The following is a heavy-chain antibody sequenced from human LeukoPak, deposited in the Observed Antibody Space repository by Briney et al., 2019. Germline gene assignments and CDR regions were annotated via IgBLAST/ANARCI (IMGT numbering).Heavy chain of an antibody. CDR3: ARGAGERYFDY. V-gene: IGHV3-66*01. J-gene: IGHJ4*02. D-gene: IGHD3-10*01. Sequence: GGSLRLSCAASGFSVSSNYMTWVRQAPGKGLEWVSVTYSGGSTYYADSVKSRFTISRDNSKNTLYLQMNSLRAEDTAVYYCARGAGERYFDYWGQGTLVTVSS. CDR2: TYSGGST. CDR1: GFSVSSNY.